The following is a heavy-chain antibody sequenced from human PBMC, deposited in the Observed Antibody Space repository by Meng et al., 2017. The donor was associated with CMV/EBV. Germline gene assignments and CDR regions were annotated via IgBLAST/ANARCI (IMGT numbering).Heavy chain of an antibody. Sequence: SGGPICIYYWSWIRQPAGKGLEWIGRIYTSGSTNYNPSLKSRVTMSVDTSKNQFSLKLSSVTAADTAVYYCARDRTKPRVARNWYFDLWGRGTLVTVSS. CDR2: IYTSGST. CDR3: ARDRTKPRVARNWYFDL. J-gene: IGHJ2*01. V-gene: IGHV4-4*07. CDR1: GGPICIYY. D-gene: IGHD2-8*01.